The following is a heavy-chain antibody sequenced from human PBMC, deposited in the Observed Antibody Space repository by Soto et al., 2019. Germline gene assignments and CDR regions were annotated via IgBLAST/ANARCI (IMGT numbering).Heavy chain of an antibody. CDR2: ISSSSSYI. V-gene: IGHV3-21*01. CDR1: GFTFSSYS. Sequence: GGSLRLSCAASGFTFSSYSMNWVRQAPGKGLEWVSSISSSSSYIYYADSVKGRFTISRDNAKNSLYLQMNSLRAEDTAVYYCARGECSGGSCVGWGQGNLVTVSS. J-gene: IGHJ4*02. D-gene: IGHD2-15*01. CDR3: ARGECSGGSCVG.